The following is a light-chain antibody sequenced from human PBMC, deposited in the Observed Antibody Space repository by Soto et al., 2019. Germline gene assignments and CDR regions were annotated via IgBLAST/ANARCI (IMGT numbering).Light chain of an antibody. Sequence: EIVLTQSPGTLSLSPGERATLSCRASQSVSSSYLAWYQHKPGQAPRLLIYGASSRATGIPDRFSGSGSGTDFTLTISRLEPEDFAVYYCQQYGSSPYTFGQGTNLEIK. J-gene: IGKJ2*01. CDR1: QSVSSSY. CDR3: QQYGSSPYT. CDR2: GAS. V-gene: IGKV3-20*01.